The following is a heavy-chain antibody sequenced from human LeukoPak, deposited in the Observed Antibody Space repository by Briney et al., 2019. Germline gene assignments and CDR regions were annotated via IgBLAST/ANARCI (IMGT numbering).Heavy chain of an antibody. CDR1: GGSISSYY. CDR2: IYYSGST. D-gene: IGHD3-3*01. CDR3: ARATIYDFWSGYYVLGYFDY. V-gene: IGHV4-59*01. Sequence: PSETLSLTCTVSGGSISSYYWSWIRQPPGKGLEWIGYIYYSGSTNYNPYLKSRVTISVDTSKNQFSLKLSSVTAADTAVYYCARATIYDFWSGYYVLGYFDYWGQGTLVTVSS. J-gene: IGHJ4*02.